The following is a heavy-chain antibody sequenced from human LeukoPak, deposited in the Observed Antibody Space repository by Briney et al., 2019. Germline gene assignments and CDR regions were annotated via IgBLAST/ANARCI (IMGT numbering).Heavy chain of an antibody. CDR1: GGSVSSGGYY. CDR3: ARDRQRDDAFDI. V-gene: IGHV4-31*11. Sequence: SETLSLTCAVSGGSVSSGGYYWSWIRQHPGKGLEWIGYIYYSGSTYYNPSLKSRVTISVDTSKNQFSLKLSSVTAADTAVYHCARDRQRDDAFDIWGQGTMVTVSS. J-gene: IGHJ3*02. CDR2: IYYSGST.